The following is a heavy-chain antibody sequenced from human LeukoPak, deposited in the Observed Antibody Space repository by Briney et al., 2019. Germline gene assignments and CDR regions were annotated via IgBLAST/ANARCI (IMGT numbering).Heavy chain of an antibody. CDR2: IKSKTDGGTT. J-gene: IGHJ4*02. CDR1: GFTFSNAW. CDR3: TTDLKIVSIAAAGRKRDY. Sequence: GGSLRLSCAASGFTFSNAWMSWVRQAPGKGLEWVGRIKSKTDGGTTDYAAPVKGRFTISRDDSKNTLYPQMNSLKTEDTAVYYCTTDLKIVSIAAAGRKRDYWGQGTLVTVSS. V-gene: IGHV3-15*01. D-gene: IGHD6-13*01.